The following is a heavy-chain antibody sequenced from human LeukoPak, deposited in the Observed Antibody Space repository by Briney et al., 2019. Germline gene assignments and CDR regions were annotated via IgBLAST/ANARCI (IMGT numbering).Heavy chain of an antibody. CDR2: IYYSGST. D-gene: IGHD2-15*01. J-gene: IGHJ4*02. CDR3: ARGGLWYPSDY. CDR1: GGSISSYY. Sequence: PSETLSLTCTVSGGSISSYYWSWIRQPPGKGLEWIGYIYYSGSTNYNPSLKSRVTISVDTSKNQFSLKLSSVTAADTAVYYCARGGLWYPSDYWGQGTLVTVSS. V-gene: IGHV4-59*01.